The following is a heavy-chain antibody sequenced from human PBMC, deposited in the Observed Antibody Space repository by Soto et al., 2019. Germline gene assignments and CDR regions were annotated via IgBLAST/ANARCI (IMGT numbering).Heavy chain of an antibody. D-gene: IGHD1-26*01. CDR3: VREYYRPGCFDP. J-gene: IGHJ5*02. V-gene: IGHV4-30-4*01. CDR2: IYYRGDT. Sequence: SETLSLTCTVSGATISRGNYYWSWIRQPPGRGLEWIGYIYYRGDTYSNPSLKSRVTISVDTSKSQFSLRLSSVTAADTAVYYCVREYYRPGCFDPWGQGTLVTLSS. CDR1: GATISRGNYY.